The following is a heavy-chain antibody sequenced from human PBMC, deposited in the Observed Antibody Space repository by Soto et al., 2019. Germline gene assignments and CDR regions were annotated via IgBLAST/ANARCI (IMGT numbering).Heavy chain of an antibody. Sequence: SETLSLTCTVSGGSISSSSYYWGWIRQPPGKGLEWIGSIYYSGSTYYNPSLKSRVTISVDTSKNQFSLKLSSVTAADTAVYYCARRYYYGSGSYFDYWGQGTLVTV. CDR3: ARRYYYGSGSYFDY. D-gene: IGHD3-10*01. CDR2: IYYSGST. CDR1: GGSISSSSYY. J-gene: IGHJ4*02. V-gene: IGHV4-39*01.